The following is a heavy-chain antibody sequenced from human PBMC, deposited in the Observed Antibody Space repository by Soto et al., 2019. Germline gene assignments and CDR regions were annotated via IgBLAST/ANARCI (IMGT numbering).Heavy chain of an antibody. J-gene: IGHJ6*02. CDR1: GFTFSSYG. CDR2: ISYDGSNK. V-gene: IGHV3-30*18. CDR3: AKDIGGGEGDWLLTYNKRGYYYYGMDV. Sequence: GGSLRLSCAASGFTFSSYGMHWVRQAPGKGLEWVAVISYDGSNKYYADSVKGRFTISRDNSKNTLYLQMNSLRAEDTAVYYCAKDIGGGEGDWLLTYNKRGYYYYGMDVWGQGTTVTVSS. D-gene: IGHD3-9*01.